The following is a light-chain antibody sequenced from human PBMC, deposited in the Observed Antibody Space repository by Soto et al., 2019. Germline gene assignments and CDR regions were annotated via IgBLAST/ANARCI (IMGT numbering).Light chain of an antibody. J-gene: IGLJ1*01. CDR1: SSAVGYSNY. CDR2: DVS. CDR3: SSYTSSSLYV. V-gene: IGLV2-14*01. Sequence: QSVLTQTASVSGSPGQTITISCTGTSSAVGYSNYVSWYQQLPGKAPKLMIYDVSDRPSGVSNRFSGSKSGSTASLTISGLQAEDEADYYCSSYTSSSLYVFGTGTKVTVL.